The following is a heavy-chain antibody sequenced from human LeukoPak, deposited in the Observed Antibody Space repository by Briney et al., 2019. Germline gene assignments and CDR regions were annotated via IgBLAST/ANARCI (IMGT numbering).Heavy chain of an antibody. V-gene: IGHV3-33*01. D-gene: IGHD6-13*01. Sequence: PGRSLRLSCAASGFTYSTHGMHWVRQAPGKGLEWVAVIWSDGGTKYYADSVKGRFTIPRDNSKNTLYLQMNSLRADDTAVYYCARWGDSHGDYWGQGTLVTVSS. CDR3: ARWGDSHGDY. J-gene: IGHJ4*02. CDR1: GFTYSTHG. CDR2: IWSDGGTK.